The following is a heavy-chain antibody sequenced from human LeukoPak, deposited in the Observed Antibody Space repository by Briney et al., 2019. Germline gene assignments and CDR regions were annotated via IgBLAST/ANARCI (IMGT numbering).Heavy chain of an antibody. CDR2: ISTSRNYI. CDR3: AKDSPPDY. J-gene: IGHJ4*02. V-gene: IGHV3-21*01. Sequence: PGGSLRLSCVVSGFTFSSYHMNWVRQAPGKGLEWVSSISTSRNYIYYADSVTGRFTISRDNAKNSLYLQMNSLRAEDTAVYYCAKDSPPDYWGQGTLVTVSS. CDR1: GFTFSSYH.